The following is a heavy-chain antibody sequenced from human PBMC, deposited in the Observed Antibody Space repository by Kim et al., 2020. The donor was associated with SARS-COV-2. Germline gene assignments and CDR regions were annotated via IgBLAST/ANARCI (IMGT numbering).Heavy chain of an antibody. D-gene: IGHD3-16*01. Sequence: STGNADSVKGRFTISRDNAKNSLLLQMNSPRAEDTALYHCVRGYAGGPFDLWGQGTLVTVSS. CDR2: ST. J-gene: IGHJ4*02. CDR3: VRGYAGGPFDL. V-gene: IGHV3-20*01.